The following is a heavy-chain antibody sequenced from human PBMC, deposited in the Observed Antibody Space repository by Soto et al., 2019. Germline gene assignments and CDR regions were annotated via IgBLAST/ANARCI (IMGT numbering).Heavy chain of an antibody. J-gene: IGHJ6*02. V-gene: IGHV6-1*01. CDR2: TYYRSKWYN. Sequence: PSQTLSLTCAISGDSVSSNSAAWNWIRQSPSRGLEWLGRTYYRSKWYNDYAVSVKSRITINPDTSKNQFSLQLNSVTPEDTAVYYCARSLAGGAASYYYYCGMDVWGQGTRVTVSS. CDR3: ARSLAGGAASYYYYCGMDV. D-gene: IGHD6-19*01. CDR1: GDSVSSNSAA.